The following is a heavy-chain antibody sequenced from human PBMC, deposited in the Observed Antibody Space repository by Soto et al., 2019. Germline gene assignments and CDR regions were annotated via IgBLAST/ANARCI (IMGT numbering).Heavy chain of an antibody. V-gene: IGHV1-69*13. CDR2: ILPIFGTP. CDR1: GGTFTNYG. Sequence: SVKVSCKASGGTFTNYGFSWVRQAPGQGLEWMGGILPIFGTPNYAQKFQGRVTITADESTSTAYMELSSLKSADTAVYYCATGTDMVNTSNEDFYYGMDVWGQGTTVTVSS. J-gene: IGHJ6*02. D-gene: IGHD5-18*01. CDR3: ATGTDMVNTSNEDFYYGMDV.